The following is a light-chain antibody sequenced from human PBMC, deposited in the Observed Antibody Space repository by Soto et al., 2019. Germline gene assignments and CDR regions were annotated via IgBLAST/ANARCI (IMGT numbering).Light chain of an antibody. CDR3: LHDYTYPRT. V-gene: IGKV1-5*01. CDR2: DAS. Sequence: DIQMTQSPSTLSASVGDRVTITCRASQTISSWLAWYQQKPGKAPKLLIFDASSLESGVPSRFSGGGSGTEFTLTISSMTHADFANYYCLHDYTYPRTFGQGTKVDI. CDR1: QTISSW. J-gene: IGKJ1*01.